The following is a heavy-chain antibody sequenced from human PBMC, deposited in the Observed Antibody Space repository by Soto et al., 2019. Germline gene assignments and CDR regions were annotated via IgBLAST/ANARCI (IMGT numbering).Heavy chain of an antibody. V-gene: IGHV3-23*01. CDR2: ISGSGGST. CDR3: AKDTPYYYDSSDGGYFDY. Sequence: DVQLLESGGGLVQPGGSLRLSCAASGFTFSSYAMSWVRQAPGKGLEWVSAISGSGGSTYYADSVKGRFTISRDNSKNTLYLQMNSLRAEDTAVYYCAKDTPYYYDSSDGGYFDYWGQGTLVTVSS. J-gene: IGHJ4*02. D-gene: IGHD3-22*01. CDR1: GFTFSSYA.